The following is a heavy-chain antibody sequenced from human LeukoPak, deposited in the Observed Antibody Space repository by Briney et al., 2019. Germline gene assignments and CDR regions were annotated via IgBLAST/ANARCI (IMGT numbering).Heavy chain of an antibody. Sequence: GASLKISCEGSGYSFTNYWISWVRQMPGKGLEWMGRIDPRDSYTKYSPSFEGHVTISVDKSFSTAFLQWNSLKVSDSAMYYCATGASKVTTDFANYWGQGTQVAVSS. D-gene: IGHD4-17*01. CDR2: IDPRDSYT. V-gene: IGHV5-10-1*01. J-gene: IGHJ4*02. CDR3: ATGASKVTTDFANY. CDR1: GYSFTNYW.